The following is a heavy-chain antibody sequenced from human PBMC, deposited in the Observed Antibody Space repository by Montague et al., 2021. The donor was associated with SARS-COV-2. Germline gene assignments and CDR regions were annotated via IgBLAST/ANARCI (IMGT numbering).Heavy chain of an antibody. CDR1: GFTFSSYG. J-gene: IGHJ4*02. V-gene: IGHV3-23*01. Sequence: SLRLSCAASGFTFSSYGMTWVRQAPGKGLEWVSTISDSGGSTYYADSVKGRFTISRDNSKNTLYLQMNSLRAEDTAVYYCANRGVRYSDAQGVWYYFDYWGQGTLVTVSS. CDR2: ISDSGGST. D-gene: IGHD3-9*01. CDR3: ANRGVRYSDAQGVWYYFDY.